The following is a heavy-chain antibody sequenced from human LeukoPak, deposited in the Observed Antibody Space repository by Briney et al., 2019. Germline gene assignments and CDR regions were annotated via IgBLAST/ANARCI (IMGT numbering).Heavy chain of an antibody. CDR3: ARRGRIYGNSGSYSSSWYDYFDY. J-gene: IGHJ4*02. Sequence: SGPALAHPTQTLTLTCNFSRFSRSPSGGGVAWVRLPSGKDLEWLVLIYLDDDKRHRSSLKSRLTINKDTSKHQRVFTKTNMDPVDTATYYCARRGRIYGNSGSYSSSWYDYFDYWGQGTLVTVSS. CDR1: RFSRSPSGGG. D-gene: IGHD6-13*01. CDR2: IYLDDDK. V-gene: IGHV2-5*02.